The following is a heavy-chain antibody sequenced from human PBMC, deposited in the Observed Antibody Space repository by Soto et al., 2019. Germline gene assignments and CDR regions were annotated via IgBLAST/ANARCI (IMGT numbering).Heavy chain of an antibody. CDR3: AKGIAVAGDYYYYGMDV. V-gene: IGHV3-23*01. J-gene: IGHJ6*02. CDR1: GFTFSSYA. CDR2: ISGSGGST. D-gene: IGHD6-19*01. Sequence: PGGSLRLSCAASGFTFSSYAMSWVRQAPGKGLEWVSAISGSGGSTYYADSVKGRFTISRDNSKNTLYLQMNSLRAEDTAVYYCAKGIAVAGDYYYYGMDVWGQGTTVTVSS.